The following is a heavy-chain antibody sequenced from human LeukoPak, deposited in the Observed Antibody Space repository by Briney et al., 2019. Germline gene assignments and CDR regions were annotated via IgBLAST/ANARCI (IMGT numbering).Heavy chain of an antibody. J-gene: IGHJ5*02. D-gene: IGHD2-15*01. V-gene: IGHV1-2*02. CDR1: GYTFTGYY. CDR2: INPNSGGT. CDR3: ARAGSPVNWFDP. Sequence: ASVKVSCKASGYTFTGYYMHWVRQAPGQGLEWMGWINPNSGGTNCAQKFQGRVTMTRDTSISTAYMELSRLRSDDTAVYYCARAGSPVNWFDPWGQGTLVTVSS.